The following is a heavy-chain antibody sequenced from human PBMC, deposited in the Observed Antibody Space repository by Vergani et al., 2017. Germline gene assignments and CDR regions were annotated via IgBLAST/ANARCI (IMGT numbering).Heavy chain of an antibody. J-gene: IGHJ6*02. D-gene: IGHD3-10*01. CDR1: DSSIMTNPY. CDR2: IHHSGDT. Sequence: QVQLQESGPGLVKPSETLTLTCDVSDSSIMTNPYWGWFRQSPGKGLEWIGCIHHSGDTHYNSSLKSRVSISIVSSSKFSLSLTSVTAADTAIYYCARHRGSGGFFPSSDFYGMDVRGQGTTVTVSS. V-gene: IGHV4-38-2*01. CDR3: ARHRGSGGFFPSSDFYGMDV.